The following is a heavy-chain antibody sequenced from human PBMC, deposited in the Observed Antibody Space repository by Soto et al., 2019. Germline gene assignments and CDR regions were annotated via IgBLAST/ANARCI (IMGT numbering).Heavy chain of an antibody. V-gene: IGHV6-1*01. CDR1: GDSVSSNTAS. Sequence: SPTLSLPCAISGDSVSSNTASWNWIRHSPSKGLEWLGRTYFRSKWYNDYAVSVKSRIIINPDTSNTQFSLQLNSVTPEDTAVYFCAKGDNLGPKTGYAFDPWGQGIMVTVSS. D-gene: IGHD5-12*01. CDR3: AKGDNLGPKTGYAFDP. J-gene: IGHJ5*02. CDR2: TYFRSKWYN.